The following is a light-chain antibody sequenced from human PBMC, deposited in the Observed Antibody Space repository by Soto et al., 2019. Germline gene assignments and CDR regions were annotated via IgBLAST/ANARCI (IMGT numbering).Light chain of an antibody. J-gene: IGKJ1*01. CDR2: RAS. V-gene: IGKV3-15*01. CDR3: LQYHNLWA. Sequence: EILMTQSPATLSVSPGESVTLSFRASQNIYYNFAWYQHRPGQAPRLLIYRASTRAPGVPARFSGSGSGTEFTLTISSLQPEDFTVYSCLQYHNLWAFGQGTKVDIK. CDR1: QNIYYN.